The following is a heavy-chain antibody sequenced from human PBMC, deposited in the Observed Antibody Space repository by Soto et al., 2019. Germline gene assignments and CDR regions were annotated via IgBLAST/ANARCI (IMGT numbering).Heavy chain of an antibody. J-gene: IGHJ5*02. CDR3: TRDASRDSSARGWFDP. D-gene: IGHD6-13*01. V-gene: IGHV3-21*01. CDR2: ISSNSAYI. Sequence: PGGSQRLSCAASGCTFRSFTMNWIRPAPGKGLEWVSTISSNSAYIYYTDALRGRFTISRDNAKNSLHLQMNSLRAEDTAVYYCTRDASRDSSARGWFDPWGPGSLAT. CDR1: GCTFRSFT.